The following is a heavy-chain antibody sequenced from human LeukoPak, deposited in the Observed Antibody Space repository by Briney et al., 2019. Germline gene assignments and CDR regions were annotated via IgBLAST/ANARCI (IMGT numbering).Heavy chain of an antibody. J-gene: IGHJ4*02. V-gene: IGHV1-69*05. CDR3: ARNRTAAAQYDY. CDR1: GGTFSSYA. CDR2: IIPIFGTA. D-gene: IGHD6-13*01. Sequence: SVKVSCKASGGTFSSYAISWVRQAPGQGLEWMGGIIPIFGTANYAQKFQGRVTITTDESTSTAYMELSSLRSEDTAVYYCARNRTAAAQYDYWGQGTLVTISS.